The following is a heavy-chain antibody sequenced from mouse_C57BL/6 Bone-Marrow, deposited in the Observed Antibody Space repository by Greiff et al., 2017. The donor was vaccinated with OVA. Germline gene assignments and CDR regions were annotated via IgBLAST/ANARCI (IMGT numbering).Heavy chain of an antibody. V-gene: IGHV1-81*01. J-gene: IGHJ3*01. CDR3: ARDGYYRFAY. Sequence: VQLQQSGAELARPGASVKLSCKASGYTFTSYGISWVKQRTGQGLEWIGEIYPRSGNTYYNEKFKGKATLTADKSSSTAYMELRSLTSEDSAVYFCARDGYYRFAYWGQGTLVTVSA. CDR2: IYPRSGNT. D-gene: IGHD2-3*01. CDR1: GYTFTSYG.